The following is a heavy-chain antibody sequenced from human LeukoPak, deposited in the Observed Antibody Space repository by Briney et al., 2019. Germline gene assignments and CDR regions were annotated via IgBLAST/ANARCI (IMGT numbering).Heavy chain of an antibody. Sequence: ASVKVSCKVSEYTLTELSMHWVRQAPGKGLQWMGGFYPEDGETIYAQKFQGRVTMTEDTSTDTAYMELSSLRSEDTAMYYCATVSYYYDSSGYQGYFQHWGQGTLVTVSS. CDR3: ATVSYYYDSSGYQGYFQH. CDR1: EYTLTELS. J-gene: IGHJ1*01. D-gene: IGHD3-22*01. V-gene: IGHV1-24*01. CDR2: FYPEDGET.